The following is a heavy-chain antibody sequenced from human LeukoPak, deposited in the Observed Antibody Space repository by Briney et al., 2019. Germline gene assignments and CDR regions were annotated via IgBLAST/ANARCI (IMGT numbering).Heavy chain of an antibody. V-gene: IGHV3-53*01. CDR1: GLTDSCIY. D-gene: IGHD3-22*01. J-gene: IGHJ6*02. CDR3: ARELYDSNGPYWTYYYYGMDV. Sequence: GGSLRLSCSASGLTDSCIYMGWDPAAPGEGPEGVLVIYSGGSTYYANSVKGGFTISSDNSKNTLYLQMNSLRAEHTAIYYCARELYDSNGPYWTYYYYGMDVWGQGTTVTVSS. CDR2: IYSGGST.